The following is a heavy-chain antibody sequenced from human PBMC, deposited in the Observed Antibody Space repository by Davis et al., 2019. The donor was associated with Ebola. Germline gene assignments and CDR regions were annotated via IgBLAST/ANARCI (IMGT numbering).Heavy chain of an antibody. Sequence: SETLSLTCTVSGGSISSYYWSWIRQPSGKGLEWIGYIYYSGSTNYNPSLKSRVTISVDTSKNQFSLKLSSVTAADTAVYYCARCAGATWLGWFDPWGQGTLVTVSS. CDR3: ARCAGATWLGWFDP. J-gene: IGHJ5*02. CDR1: GGSISSYY. CDR2: IYYSGST. V-gene: IGHV4-59*01. D-gene: IGHD1-26*01.